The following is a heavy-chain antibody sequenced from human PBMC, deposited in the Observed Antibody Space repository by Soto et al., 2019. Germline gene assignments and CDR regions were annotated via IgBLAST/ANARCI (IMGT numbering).Heavy chain of an antibody. V-gene: IGHV4-4*02. CDR2: IYHSGST. D-gene: IGHD3-22*01. Sequence: KTWETLSLTCAVSGGSISSSNWWSWVRQPPGKGLEWIGEIYHSGSTNYNPSLKSRVTISVDKSKNQFSLKLSSVTAADTAVYYRARLGLDYYDSSGYPNWFDPWGQGTLVTVSS. J-gene: IGHJ5*02. CDR3: ARLGLDYYDSSGYPNWFDP. CDR1: GGSISSSNW.